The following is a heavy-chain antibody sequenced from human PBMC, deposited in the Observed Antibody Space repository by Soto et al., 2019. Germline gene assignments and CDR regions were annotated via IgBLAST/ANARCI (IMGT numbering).Heavy chain of an antibody. V-gene: IGHV1-18*01. CDR3: ARYRSIAARPEFGY. D-gene: IGHD6-6*01. J-gene: IGHJ4*02. CDR2: ISAYNGNT. CDR1: GYTFTSYG. Sequence: QVQLVQSGAEVKKPGASVKVSCKASGYTFTSYGISWVRQAPGQGLEWMGWISAYNGNTNYAQKLQGRVTMTTDTSTSTAYKDLRSLRSDDTAVYYCARYRSIAARPEFGYWGQGTLVTVSS.